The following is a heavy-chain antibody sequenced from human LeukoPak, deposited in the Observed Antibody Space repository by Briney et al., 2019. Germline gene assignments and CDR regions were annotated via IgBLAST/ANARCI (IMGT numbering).Heavy chain of an antibody. CDR3: ARDDGDPFDY. CDR2: INTSGST. Sequence: SETLSLTCTVSGGSISRYYWSWIRQPAGKGLEWIGRINTSGSTDYNPSLKSRATMSVDTSKNQFSLNLSSVTAADTAVYYCARDDGDPFDYWGQGTLVTVSS. D-gene: IGHD7-27*01. J-gene: IGHJ4*02. V-gene: IGHV4-4*07. CDR1: GGSISRYY.